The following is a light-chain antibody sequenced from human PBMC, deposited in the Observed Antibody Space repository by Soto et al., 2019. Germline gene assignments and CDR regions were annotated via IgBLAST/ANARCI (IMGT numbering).Light chain of an antibody. CDR1: QSVTSSY. J-gene: IGKJ5*01. CDR2: GAS. Sequence: EIVLTQSPGTLSLSPGERATLSCRASQSVTSSYLAWYQQKPGQAPRLLIYGASSGATGIPDRFSGSGSGTDFTLTLSRLEPEDFAVYYCQQYVSPPITFGQGTRLEIK. CDR3: QQYVSPPIT. V-gene: IGKV3-20*01.